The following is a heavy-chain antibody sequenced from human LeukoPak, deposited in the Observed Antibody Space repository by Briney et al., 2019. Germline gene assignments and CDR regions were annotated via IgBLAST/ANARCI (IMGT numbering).Heavy chain of an antibody. J-gene: IGHJ4*02. CDR1: GYSFTSYW. D-gene: IGHD3-3*01. CDR3: ATNSRTPFGVVTYYFDY. Sequence: GESLKISCKGSGYSFTSYWIGWVRQMPGKGLEWMGIIYPGDSDTSYSPSSQGQVTISAAKSISTAYLQWSSLKASDTAMYYCATNSRTPFGVVTYYFDYWGQGTLVTVSS. CDR2: IYPGDSDT. V-gene: IGHV5-51*01.